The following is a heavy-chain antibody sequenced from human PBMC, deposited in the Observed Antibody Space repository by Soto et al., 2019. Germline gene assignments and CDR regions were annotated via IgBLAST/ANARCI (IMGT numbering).Heavy chain of an antibody. CDR3: AREGSCSSGSCALYSHEYLGMDF. CDR1: GYTFSRYG. J-gene: IGHJ6*02. CDR2: INTYNSRE. D-gene: IGHD2-15*01. Sequence: ASVKVSCKASGYTFSRYGLSWVRQAPGQGLEWRGWINTYNSRENYAQKYQGRATITTDTSTSTVYMEMRSLTSDDTAVYYCAREGSCSSGSCALYSHEYLGMDFWGQGTTVTVSS. V-gene: IGHV1-18*01.